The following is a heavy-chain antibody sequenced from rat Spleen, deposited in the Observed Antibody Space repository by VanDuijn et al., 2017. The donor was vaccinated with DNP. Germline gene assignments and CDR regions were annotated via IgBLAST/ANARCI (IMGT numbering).Heavy chain of an antibody. Sequence: EVQLQESGPGLVKPSQSLSLTCSVTGYSITSGYRWNWIREFPGNKLEWMGYINSAGTTHYNPSLKSRISITRDTSKNQFLLQVNSVTTEDTGTYYCARMHYGLDYWGQGVKVTVSS. J-gene: IGHJ2*01. CDR2: INSAGTT. CDR1: GYSITSGYR. CDR3: ARMHYGLDY. V-gene: IGHV3-3*01. D-gene: IGHD1-11*01.